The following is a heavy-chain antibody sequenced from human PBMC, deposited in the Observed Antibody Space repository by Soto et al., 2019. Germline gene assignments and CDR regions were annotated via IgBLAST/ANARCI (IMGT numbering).Heavy chain of an antibody. J-gene: IGHJ6*02. CDR1: GGIFSNYA. V-gene: IGHV1-69*13. CDR3: ARGSFSSGSHTYYYHGMDV. D-gene: IGHD6-13*01. CDR2: IIPKFGAS. Sequence: SVKVSCKASGGIFSNYAITWVRQAPGQGPEWMGGIIPKFGASNYAQKFQGRVTITADESTTTAYMELSSLRSEDSAVYYCARGSFSSGSHTYYYHGMDVWGQGTTVTSP.